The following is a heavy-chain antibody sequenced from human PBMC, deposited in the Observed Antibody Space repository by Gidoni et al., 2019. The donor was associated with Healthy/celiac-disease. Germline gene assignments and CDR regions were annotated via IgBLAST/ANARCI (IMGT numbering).Heavy chain of an antibody. CDR2: ISGSGGST. Sequence: EVLLLESGGGWVKPGGSLIRSCAASGFTFSSYAMSWVRQAPEKGLEGVSAISGSGGSTYYADAVKGRFTISRDNSKNTLYLQMNSLRAEDTAVYYCAMLPMTTIYFDYWGQGTLVTVSS. D-gene: IGHD4-4*01. J-gene: IGHJ4*02. V-gene: IGHV3-23*01. CDR3: AMLPMTTIYFDY. CDR1: GFTFSSYA.